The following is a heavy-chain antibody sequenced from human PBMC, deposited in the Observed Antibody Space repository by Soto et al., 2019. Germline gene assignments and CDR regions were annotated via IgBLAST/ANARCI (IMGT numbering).Heavy chain of an antibody. V-gene: IGHV3-21*01. CDR3: ARAAGAAAGPG. CDR2: ISSSSSYI. CDR1: GFTFSSYS. Sequence: GGSLRLSCAASGFTFSSYSMNWVRQAPGKGLEWVSSISSSSSYIYYADSVKGRFTIPRDNAKNSLYLQMNSLRAEDTAVYYCARAAGAAAGPGWGQGTLVTVSS. D-gene: IGHD6-13*01. J-gene: IGHJ4*02.